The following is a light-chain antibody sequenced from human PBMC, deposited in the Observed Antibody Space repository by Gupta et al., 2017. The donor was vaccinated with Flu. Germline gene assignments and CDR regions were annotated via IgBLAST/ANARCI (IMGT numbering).Light chain of an antibody. CDR2: GAS. CDR3: QYYDKVPLT. CDR1: QDISKY. Sequence: DIQMTQSPSSLSASVGDRVSITCQASQDISKYLNWYQQRPGKAPERLISGASDLETGVPSRFSGGGSGTHFILTINSLQPEDVATHYCQYYDKVPLTFGGGTKVEVK. V-gene: IGKV1-33*01. J-gene: IGKJ4*01.